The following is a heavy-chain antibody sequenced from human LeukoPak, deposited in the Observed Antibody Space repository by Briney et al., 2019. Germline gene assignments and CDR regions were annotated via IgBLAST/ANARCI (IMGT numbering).Heavy chain of an antibody. J-gene: IGHJ4*02. D-gene: IGHD3-22*01. CDR3: ARDVYGFSSGYSHPLDY. CDR1: GFTFSSYE. CDR2: ISSSGSTI. Sequence: PGGSLRLSCAASGFTFSSYEMNWVRQAPGKGLEWVSYISSSGSTIYYADSVKGRFTISRDNAKNSLYLQMNSLRAEDTAVYYCARDVYGFSSGYSHPLDYWGQGTLVTVSS. V-gene: IGHV3-48*03.